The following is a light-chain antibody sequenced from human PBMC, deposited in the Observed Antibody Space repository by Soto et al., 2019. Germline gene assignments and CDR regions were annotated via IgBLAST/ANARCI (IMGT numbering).Light chain of an antibody. J-gene: IGKJ4*01. Sequence: EIVLTQSPGTLSLSPGERATLSCRASQSVRNDYVAWYQQKPGQAPRLLIHAASSRATGIPDRFSRSGSATVFTLTISKMEPEDLVVYYCQQYGGSPLVTFGGGTKVEIK. CDR1: QSVRNDY. CDR3: QQYGGSPLVT. CDR2: AAS. V-gene: IGKV3-20*01.